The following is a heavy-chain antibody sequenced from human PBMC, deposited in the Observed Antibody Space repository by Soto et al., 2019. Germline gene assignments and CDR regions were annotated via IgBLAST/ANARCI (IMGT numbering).Heavy chain of an antibody. J-gene: IGHJ5*01. Sequence: LSLTCSVSGGSISNNNYYWGWIRQPPGKGLEWIGTIHYTGTTYNNPSLKRRVTMSVDTSQNHFSLRLSSVTAADTAVYYCATLYSTGWFCDSWGQGTLVTVSS. V-gene: IGHV4-39*02. CDR1: GGSISNNNYY. D-gene: IGHD6-19*01. CDR2: IHYTGTT. CDR3: ATLYSTGWFCDS.